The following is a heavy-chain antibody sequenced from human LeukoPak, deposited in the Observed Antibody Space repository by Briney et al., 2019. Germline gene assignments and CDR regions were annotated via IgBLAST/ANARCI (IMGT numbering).Heavy chain of an antibody. D-gene: IGHD3-10*01. CDR3: ARSEPSGSYSYGMDV. V-gene: IGHV3-74*01. Sequence: GGSLRLSCAASGNYWMHWVRQAPGKGLVWVSHINSDGSWTSYADSVKGRFTISKDNSKNTLYLQMNSLRAEDTAVYYCARSEPSGSYSYGMDVWGQGTTVTVSS. CDR2: INSDGSWT. CDR1: GNYW. J-gene: IGHJ6*02.